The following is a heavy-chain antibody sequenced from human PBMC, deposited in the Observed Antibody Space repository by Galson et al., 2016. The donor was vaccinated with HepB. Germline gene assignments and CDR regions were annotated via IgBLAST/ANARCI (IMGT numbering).Heavy chain of an antibody. CDR2: IYYSRST. V-gene: IGHV4-39*01. Sequence: SETLSLTCTVSGGSISSSSYYWGWIRQPPGKGLEWIGSIYYSRSTYYNPSLNSRVPISVDTSKNQFSLTLSSVTAADTAVYYCARHSGTDPTDYFDYWGQGTLVTVSS. CDR3: ARHSGTDPTDYFDY. D-gene: IGHD1-1*01. J-gene: IGHJ4*02. CDR1: GGSISSSSYY.